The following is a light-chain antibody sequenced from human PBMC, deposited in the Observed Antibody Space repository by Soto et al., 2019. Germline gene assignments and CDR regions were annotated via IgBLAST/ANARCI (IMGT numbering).Light chain of an antibody. V-gene: IGKV3-15*01. CDR1: ESLFGF. CDR2: GVS. CDR3: QSYNDWPFA. Sequence: DIVLTQSPATLSVSPGDRVTLSCRASESLFGFLAWYQQKPGQAPRLLMYGVSTRATGIPARFSGGGYATDVTLTISSLQSEDSAFYFCQSYNDWPFASGLGTRLEI. J-gene: IGKJ2*01.